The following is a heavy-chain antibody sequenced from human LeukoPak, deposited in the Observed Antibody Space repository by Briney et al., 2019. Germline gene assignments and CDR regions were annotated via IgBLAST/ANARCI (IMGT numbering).Heavy chain of an antibody. CDR3: AREVYYYGSGSPQPFDY. CDR1: GFTFSSYS. Sequence: GGSLRLSCAASGFTFSSYSMNWVRQAPGKGLEWVSSISSSSSYIYYADSVKGRFTISRDNAKSSLYLQMNSLRAEDTAVYYCAREVYYYGSGSPQPFDYWGQGTLVTVSS. D-gene: IGHD3-10*01. V-gene: IGHV3-21*01. J-gene: IGHJ4*02. CDR2: ISSSSSYI.